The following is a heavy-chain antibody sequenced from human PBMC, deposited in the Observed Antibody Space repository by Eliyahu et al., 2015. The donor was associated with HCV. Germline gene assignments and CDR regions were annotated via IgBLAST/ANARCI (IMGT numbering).Heavy chain of an antibody. V-gene: IGHV4-34*01. CDR1: GGSFGGYY. CDR2: INHSGST. CDR3: ARVSSSPRPSNFDY. J-gene: IGHJ4*02. D-gene: IGHD6-6*01. Sequence: QVQLQQWGAGLLKPSETLSLTCAVYGGSFGGYYWSWIRQPPGKGLEWIGEINHSGSTNYNPSLKSRVTISVDTSKNQFSLKLSSVTAADTAVYYCARVSSSPRPSNFDYWGQGTLVTVSS.